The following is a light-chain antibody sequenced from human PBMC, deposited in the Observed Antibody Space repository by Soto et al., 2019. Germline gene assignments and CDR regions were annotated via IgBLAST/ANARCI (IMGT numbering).Light chain of an antibody. CDR1: QSVSSY. V-gene: IGKV3-11*01. J-gene: IGKJ5*01. CDR3: QQRSNWPPIR. CDR2: DAS. Sequence: EIVLTHSPATLSLSPGERATLSCRASQSVSSYLAWYQQKPGQAPRLLIYDASNRATGIPARFSGSGSGTDFTLTISSLEPEDFAVYYCQQRSNWPPIRFGQGTRLEIK.